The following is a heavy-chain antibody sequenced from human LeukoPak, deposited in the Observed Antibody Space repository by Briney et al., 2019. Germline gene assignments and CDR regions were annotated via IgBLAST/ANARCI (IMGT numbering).Heavy chain of an antibody. J-gene: IGHJ4*02. CDR3: ARDSGSYEWMVY. CDR1: GYTLTELS. CDR2: FDPEDGET. D-gene: IGHD1-26*01. V-gene: IGHV1-24*01. Sequence: ASVKVSCKVSGYTLTELSMHWVRQAPGKGLEWMGGFDPEDGETIYAQKFQGRVTMTEDTSTDTAYMELSSLRSEDTAVYYCARDSGSYEWMVYWGQGTLVTVSS.